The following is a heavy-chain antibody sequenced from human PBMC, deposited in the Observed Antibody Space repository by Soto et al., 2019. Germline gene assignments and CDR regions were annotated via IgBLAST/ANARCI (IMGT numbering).Heavy chain of an antibody. Sequence: QIQLVQSGPEVKKPGASMKVSCKAYDFSFTSHGISCVRQAPGQGLEWMGWISLYNGNTNYAQQFQGRVTMTTGISTSAAYMELRSLRSDDTAMYFCAIYHLELFRFVYWGQGTLVTVSS. CDR2: ISLYNGNT. J-gene: IGHJ4*02. CDR1: DFSFTSHG. D-gene: IGHD2-2*01. CDR3: AIYHLELFRFVY. V-gene: IGHV1-18*04.